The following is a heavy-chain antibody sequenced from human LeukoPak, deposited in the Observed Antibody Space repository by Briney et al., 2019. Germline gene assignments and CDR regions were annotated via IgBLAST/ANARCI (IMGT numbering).Heavy chain of an antibody. Sequence: ASVKVSCTASGYTLTDYYMHWVRQAPGQGLEWMGRINPNSGGTNYAQKFQGRVTMTRDTSISTVYMELSRLRSDDTAVYYCARVGYYESSGYYEYWGQGTLVTVSS. CDR1: GYTLTDYY. CDR2: INPNSGGT. D-gene: IGHD3-22*01. J-gene: IGHJ4*02. V-gene: IGHV1-2*06. CDR3: ARVGYYESSGYYEY.